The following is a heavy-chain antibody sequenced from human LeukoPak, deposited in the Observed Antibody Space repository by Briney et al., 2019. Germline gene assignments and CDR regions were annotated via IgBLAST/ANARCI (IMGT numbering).Heavy chain of an antibody. CDR2: IYYSGST. J-gene: IGHJ4*02. V-gene: IGHV4-59*01. Sequence: GSLRLSCAASGFTFDDYAMHWVRQPPGKGLEWIGYIYYSGSTNYHPSLKSRVTISVDTSKNQFSLKLSSVTATDAAVYYCAREKSPDYCSGGSCYFDYWGQGTLVTVSS. CDR1: GFTFDDYA. CDR3: AREKSPDYCSGGSCYFDY. D-gene: IGHD2-15*01.